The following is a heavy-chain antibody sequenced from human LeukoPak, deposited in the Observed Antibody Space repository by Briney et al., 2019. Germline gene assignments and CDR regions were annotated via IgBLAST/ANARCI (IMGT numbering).Heavy chain of an antibody. J-gene: IGHJ4*02. CDR1: GFIFSTYA. CDR3: ANQVPYDSSGPDY. V-gene: IGHV3-21*01. CDR2: ISSSSSHI. Sequence: GGSLRLSCAASGFIFSTYAMTWVRQAPGEGLEWVSSISSSSSHIFYADSVKGRFTISRDNARNALDLQMNSLRAEDTAVYYCANQVPYDSSGPDYWGQGTLVTVSS. D-gene: IGHD3-22*01.